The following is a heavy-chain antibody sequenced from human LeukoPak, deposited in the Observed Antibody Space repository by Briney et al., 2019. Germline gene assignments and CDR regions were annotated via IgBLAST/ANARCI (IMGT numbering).Heavy chain of an antibody. CDR3: ATARLDGVIFDY. Sequence: ASVKVSCKVSGYTLTELSMHWVRQAPGKGLEWRGGFDPEDGETIYAQKFQGRVTMTEDTSTDTAYMELSSLRSEDTAVYYCATARLDGVIFDYWGQGTLVTVSS. D-gene: IGHD3-22*01. J-gene: IGHJ4*02. CDR1: GYTLTELS. CDR2: FDPEDGET. V-gene: IGHV1-24*01.